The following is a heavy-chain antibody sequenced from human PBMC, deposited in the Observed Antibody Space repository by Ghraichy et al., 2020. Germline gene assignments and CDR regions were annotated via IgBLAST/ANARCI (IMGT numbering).Heavy chain of an antibody. CDR2: IYSGGNS. CDR3: AWLPRF. J-gene: IGHJ4*02. Sequence: GGSLRLSCAASGFTVSNNFMTWVRQAPGKGLEWVSLIYSGGNSYYADSVKGRSTISIDSSKNTLYLQMNSLRAEDTAVYYCAWLPRFWGQGTQVTVSS. V-gene: IGHV3-53*01. CDR1: GFTVSNNF. D-gene: IGHD3-16*01.